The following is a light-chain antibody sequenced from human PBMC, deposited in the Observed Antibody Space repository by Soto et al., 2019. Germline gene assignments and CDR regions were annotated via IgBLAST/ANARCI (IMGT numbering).Light chain of an antibody. CDR3: CSYAGSYTYV. J-gene: IGLJ1*01. V-gene: IGLV2-11*01. CDR2: DVN. Sequence: QSALTQPRSVSGSPGQSATISCTGTSSDVGGYDYVSWYQQHPGKAPKLMIYDVNKRPSGVPDRFSGSKSGHTASLTISGLQAEDEADYYCCSYAGSYTYVFATGTKVTVL. CDR1: SSDVGGYDY.